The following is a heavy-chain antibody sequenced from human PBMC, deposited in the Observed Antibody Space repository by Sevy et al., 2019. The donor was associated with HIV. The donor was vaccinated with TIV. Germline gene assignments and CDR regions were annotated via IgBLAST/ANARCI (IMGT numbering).Heavy chain of an antibody. Sequence: GSLRLSCAASGFTFSSYSMNWVRQAPGKGLEWVSSISSSSSYIYYADSVKGRFTISRDNAKNSLYLQMNSLGAEDTAVYYCASSVLDSGSRASAFDIWGQGTMVTVSS. CDR3: ASSVLDSGSRASAFDI. CDR1: GFTFSSYS. J-gene: IGHJ3*02. CDR2: ISSSSSYI. D-gene: IGHD1-26*01. V-gene: IGHV3-21*01.